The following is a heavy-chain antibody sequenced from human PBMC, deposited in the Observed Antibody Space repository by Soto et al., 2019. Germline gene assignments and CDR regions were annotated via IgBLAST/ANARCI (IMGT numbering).Heavy chain of an antibody. Sequence: SETLSLTCTVSGGSISSYYWSWIRQPPGKGLEWIGYIYYSGSTNYNPSLKSRVTISVDTSKNQFSLKLSSVTAADTAVYYCARHRGLRFLENWFDPWGQGTLVTVSS. CDR2: IYYSGST. CDR1: GGSISSYY. V-gene: IGHV4-59*01. CDR3: ARHRGLRFLENWFDP. J-gene: IGHJ5*02. D-gene: IGHD3-3*01.